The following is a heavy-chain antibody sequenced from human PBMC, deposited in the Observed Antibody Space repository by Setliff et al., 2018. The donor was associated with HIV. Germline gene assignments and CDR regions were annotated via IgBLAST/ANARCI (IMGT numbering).Heavy chain of an antibody. CDR1: GFTFSTYW. Sequence: AGGSLRLSCAASGFTFSTYWMSWVRQAPGKGLEWVANIKQDGSEKNYMDSVKGRFTISRDNAKNSLYLQMNSLRVEDTAVYYCATDCAVVGGTGSLDSWGQGTLVTV. J-gene: IGHJ4*02. D-gene: IGHD1-26*01. V-gene: IGHV3-7*05. CDR3: ATDCAVVGGTGSLDS. CDR2: IKQDGSEK.